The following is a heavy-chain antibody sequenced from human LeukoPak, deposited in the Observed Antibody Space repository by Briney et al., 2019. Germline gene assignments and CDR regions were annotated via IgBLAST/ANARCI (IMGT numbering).Heavy chain of an antibody. V-gene: IGHV3-21*03. CDR1: GFTFSSYS. J-gene: IGHJ3*02. Sequence: GTSLRLSCAASGFTFSSYSMNWVRQAPGEGLEWVSSISSSSSYIYYADSVKGRLTISRDNAKNSLYLQMNSLRAEDTAVYYCAREGVTMIAGAFDIWGQGTMVTVSS. CDR3: AREGVTMIAGAFDI. D-gene: IGHD3-22*01. CDR2: ISSSSSYI.